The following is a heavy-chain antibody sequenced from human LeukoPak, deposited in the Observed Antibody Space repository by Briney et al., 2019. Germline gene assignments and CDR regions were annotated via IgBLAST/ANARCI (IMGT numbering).Heavy chain of an antibody. D-gene: IGHD2-15*01. CDR3: ARDEGYCSGGSCYRAEFFQH. CDR2: IYYSGTT. Sequence: SETLSLTCTVSGGSLSSGSYYGRWIRQPPGKGLEWIVYIYYSGTTNYNPSLQSRVTISVDTSKNQFSLKLSSVTAADTAVYYCARDEGYCSGGSCYRAEFFQHWGQGTLVTVSS. V-gene: IGHV4-61*01. CDR1: GGSLSSGSYY. J-gene: IGHJ1*01.